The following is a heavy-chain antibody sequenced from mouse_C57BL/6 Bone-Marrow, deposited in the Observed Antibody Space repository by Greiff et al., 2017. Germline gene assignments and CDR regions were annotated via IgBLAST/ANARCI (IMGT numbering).Heavy chain of an antibody. D-gene: IGHD1-1*02. J-gene: IGHJ3*01. V-gene: IGHV5-4*01. Sequence: EVKLQESGGGLVKPGGSLKLSCAASGFTFSSYAMSWVRQTPEKRLEWVATISDGGSYTYYPDNVKGRFTISRDNAKNNLYLQMSHLKSEDTAMYYCARDPLWDWFADWGQGTLVTVSA. CDR2: ISDGGSYT. CDR1: GFTFSSYA. CDR3: ARDPLWDWFAD.